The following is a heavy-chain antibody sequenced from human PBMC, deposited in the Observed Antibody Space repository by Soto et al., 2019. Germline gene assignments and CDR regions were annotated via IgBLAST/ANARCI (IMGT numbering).Heavy chain of an antibody. J-gene: IGHJ4*02. CDR1: GYTFTSYG. Sequence: QVQLVQFGAEVKKPGASVKVSCKVSGYTFTSYGFSWVRQAPGQGLEWMGWISAYNGNTNYAQKLQGRVTMTTDTSTNTAYMELRSLRSDDTAVYYCARASKNYYGSGSFLTPAFDYWGQGTLVTVSS. CDR3: ARASKNYYGSGSFLTPAFDY. V-gene: IGHV1-18*01. D-gene: IGHD3-10*01. CDR2: ISAYNGNT.